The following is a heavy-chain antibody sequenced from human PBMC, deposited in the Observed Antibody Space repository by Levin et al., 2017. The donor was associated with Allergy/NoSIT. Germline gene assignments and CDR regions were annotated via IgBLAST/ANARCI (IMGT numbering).Heavy chain of an antibody. D-gene: IGHD3-10*01. J-gene: IGHJ4*01. Sequence: SGPTLVKPTQTLTLTCTFSGFSLSTSGVAVGWIRQPPGKALEWLGIIYWDDDKRYSPSLTSRLTITKDASKNQVGLRMTNMDPIDTGTYYCAHIGLRGSGSWGSGSFDYWGQGTLVTVSS. V-gene: IGHV2-5*02. CDR1: GFSLSTSGVA. CDR3: AHIGLRGSGSWGSGSFDY. CDR2: IYWDDDK.